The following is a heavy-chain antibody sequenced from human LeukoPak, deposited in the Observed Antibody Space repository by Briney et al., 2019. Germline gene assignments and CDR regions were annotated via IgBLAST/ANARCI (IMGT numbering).Heavy chain of an antibody. CDR1: GYSFTSYW. V-gene: IGHV5-51*01. J-gene: IGHJ4*02. D-gene: IGHD3-22*01. Sequence: GESLKISCKGFGYSFTSYWIGWVRQMPRKGLEWMGIIYPGDSDTRYSPSFQGQVTISADKSISTAYLQWSSLKASDTAMYYCARDATIDSSGYYYGYWGQGTLVTVSS. CDR3: ARDATIDSSGYYYGY. CDR2: IYPGDSDT.